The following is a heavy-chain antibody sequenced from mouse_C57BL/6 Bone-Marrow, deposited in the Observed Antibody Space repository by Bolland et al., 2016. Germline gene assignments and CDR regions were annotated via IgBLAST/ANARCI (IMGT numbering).Heavy chain of an antibody. J-gene: IGHJ4*01. V-gene: IGHV3-8*01. CDR3: ARHYGGPYAMDY. Sequence: YYNPSLKSRISITRDTSKNQYYLQLNSVTTEDTATYYCARHYGGPYAMDYWGQGTS. D-gene: IGHD1-1*02.